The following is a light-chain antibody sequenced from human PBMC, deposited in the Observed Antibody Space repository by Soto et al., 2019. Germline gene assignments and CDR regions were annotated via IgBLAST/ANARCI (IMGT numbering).Light chain of an antibody. CDR1: QSISGW. J-gene: IGKJ1*01. CDR2: KAS. CDR3: QQYNTYSPWT. Sequence: DIQMTQSPSTLSASVGDRVTITCRASQSISGWLAWYQQKPGKAPKLLIYKASNLETGVPSRFSGSGSGTEFTPTISSLQPDDFATYYCQQYNTYSPWTFGQGTKVDFK. V-gene: IGKV1-5*03.